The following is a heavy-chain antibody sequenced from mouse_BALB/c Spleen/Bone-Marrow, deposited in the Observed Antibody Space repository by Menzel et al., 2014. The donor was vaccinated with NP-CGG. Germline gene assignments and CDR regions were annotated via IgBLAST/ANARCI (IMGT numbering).Heavy chain of an antibody. Sequence: VQLQQSGAELAKPGASAKMSCKASGYTFTSYWMHWVKQRPGQGLEWIGYINPSTGYTEYNQKFKDKATLTADKSSSTAYMQLSSLTSEDSAAYYCARQITTVDYAMDYWGQGTSVTVSS. J-gene: IGHJ4*01. CDR1: GYTFTSYW. CDR3: ARQITTVDYAMDY. CDR2: INPSTGYT. V-gene: IGHV1-7*01. D-gene: IGHD1-1*01.